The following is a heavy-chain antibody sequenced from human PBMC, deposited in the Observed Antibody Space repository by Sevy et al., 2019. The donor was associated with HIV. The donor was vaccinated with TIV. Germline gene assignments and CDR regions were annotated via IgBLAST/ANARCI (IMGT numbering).Heavy chain of an antibody. J-gene: IGHJ4*02. CDR2: IRYDGSNK. D-gene: IGHD4-4*01. CDR1: GFTFSSYG. Sequence: GSLRLSCAASGFTFSSYGMHWVRQAPGKGLEWVAFIRYDGSNKYYADSVKGRFTISRDNSKNTLYLQMNSLRAEDTAVYYCAVMTTVTSGADYWGQGTLVTVSS. CDR3: AVMTTVTSGADY. V-gene: IGHV3-30*02.